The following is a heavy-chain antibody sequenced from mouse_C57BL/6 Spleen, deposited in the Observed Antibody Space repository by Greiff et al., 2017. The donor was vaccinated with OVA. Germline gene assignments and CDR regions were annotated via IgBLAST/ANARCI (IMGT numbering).Heavy chain of an antibody. J-gene: IGHJ1*03. CDR3: ARGGRDGYWYFDV. Sequence: VQLKESGPELVKPGASVKISCKASGYTFTDYYMNWVKQSHGKSLEWIGDINPNNGGTSYNQKFKGKATLTVDKSSSTAYMELRSLTSEDSAVYYCARGGRDGYWYFDVWGTGTTVTVSS. CDR2: INPNNGGT. CDR1: GYTFTDYY. V-gene: IGHV1-26*01. D-gene: IGHD1-1*01.